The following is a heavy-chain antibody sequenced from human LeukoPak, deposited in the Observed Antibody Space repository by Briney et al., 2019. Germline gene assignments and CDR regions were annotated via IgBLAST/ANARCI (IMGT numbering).Heavy chain of an antibody. CDR3: ARAGDYGSGSCAFDM. CDR1: GFTFSSYW. CDR2: IRSDGST. Sequence: TGGSLRLSCAASGFTFSSYWMHWVRQAPGKRLVWVSRIRSDGSTTYADSVKGRFTISRDNAKNTLYLQMNSLRAEDTAVYYCARAGDYGSGSCAFDMWGQGTMVTVSS. V-gene: IGHV3-74*01. J-gene: IGHJ3*02. D-gene: IGHD3-10*01.